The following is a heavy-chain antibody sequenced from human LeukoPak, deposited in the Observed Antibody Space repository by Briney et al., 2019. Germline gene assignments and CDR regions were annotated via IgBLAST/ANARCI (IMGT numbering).Heavy chain of an antibody. CDR1: GYRFNTYW. CDR3: ARQNHGSGTSDY. J-gene: IGHJ4*02. Sequence: GESLKISCKGSGYRFNTYWISWVRQMPGKGLEWMGRIDPSDSYASYRPSFQGHVTISADKSISTAYLQWSSLKASDTAIYYCARQNHGSGTSDYWGQGTLVTVSS. D-gene: IGHD3-10*01. CDR2: IDPSDSYA. V-gene: IGHV5-10-1*01.